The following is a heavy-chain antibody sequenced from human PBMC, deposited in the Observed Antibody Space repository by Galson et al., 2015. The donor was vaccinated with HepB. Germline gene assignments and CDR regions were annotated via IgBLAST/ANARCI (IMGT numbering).Heavy chain of an antibody. CDR3: ARAGSNAWDWYFDL. J-gene: IGHJ2*01. CDR1: GFTFSSYN. CDR2: ISSSSTYI. V-gene: IGHV3-21*01. Sequence: SLRLSCAASGFTFSSYNMNWVRQAPGKGLEWVSSISSSSTYIYYADSLKGRFIVSRDNAKNSLYLQMNSLRGEDTAVYYCARAGSNAWDWYFDLWGRGTLVTVSS. D-gene: IGHD6-13*01.